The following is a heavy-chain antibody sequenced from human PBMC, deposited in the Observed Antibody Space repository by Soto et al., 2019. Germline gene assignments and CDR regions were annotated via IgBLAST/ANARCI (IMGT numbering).Heavy chain of an antibody. D-gene: IGHD3-10*01. CDR3: ARGAPLMVRGVIIRYFDY. Sequence: GGSLRLSCAASGFTFSSYDMHWVRQATGKGLEWVSAIGTAGDTYYPGSVKGRFTISRENAKNSLYLQMNSLRAGDTAVYYCARGAPLMVRGVIIRYFDYWGQGTLVTV. CDR2: IGTAGDT. V-gene: IGHV3-13*01. CDR1: GFTFSSYD. J-gene: IGHJ4*02.